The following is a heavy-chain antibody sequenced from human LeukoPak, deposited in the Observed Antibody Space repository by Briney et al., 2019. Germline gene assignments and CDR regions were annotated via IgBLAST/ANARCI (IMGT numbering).Heavy chain of an antibody. Sequence: ASVRVSYTPSGRTFSTYAISWVRQAPGQGLEWMGGILPIFGTANYAQKFQGRVTITADESTSTAYMELSSLRSEDTAVYYCARAGTGYSSSWYPAFDYYGMDVWGQGTTVTVSS. CDR3: ARAGTGYSSSWYPAFDYYGMDV. J-gene: IGHJ6*02. CDR1: GRTFSTYA. V-gene: IGHV1-69*01. CDR2: ILPIFGTA. D-gene: IGHD6-13*01.